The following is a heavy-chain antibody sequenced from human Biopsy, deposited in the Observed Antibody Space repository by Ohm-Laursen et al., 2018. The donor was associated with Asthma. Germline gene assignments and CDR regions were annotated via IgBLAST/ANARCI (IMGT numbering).Heavy chain of an antibody. CDR1: GGTFNTYV. V-gene: IGHV1-69*13. CDR3: ARKAGSCISRTCYSLDF. D-gene: IGHD2-2*01. J-gene: IGHJ4*02. Sequence: AASVKVSCKSLGGTFNTYVIGWVRQAPGQGPEWMGGINSVFGTTTYPQKFQDRVTITADDSTSTVYMELSSLRSEDTAVYYCARKAGSCISRTCYSLDFWGQGTLVTASS. CDR2: INSVFGTT.